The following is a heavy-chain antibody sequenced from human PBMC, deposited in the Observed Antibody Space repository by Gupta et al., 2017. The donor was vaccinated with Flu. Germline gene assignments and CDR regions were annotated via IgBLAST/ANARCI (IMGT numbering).Heavy chain of an antibody. CDR1: GFTFSSYG. CDR2: ISYDGSNK. CDR3: AKGRSGSYYALFDY. Sequence: QVQLVESGGGVVQPGRSLRLSCAASGFTFSSYGMPWVRQAPGKGLEWVAVISYDGSNKYYADSVKGRFTISRDNSKNTLYLQMNSLRAEDTAVYYCAKGRSGSYYALFDYWGQGTLVTVSS. J-gene: IGHJ4*02. V-gene: IGHV3-30*18. D-gene: IGHD1-26*01.